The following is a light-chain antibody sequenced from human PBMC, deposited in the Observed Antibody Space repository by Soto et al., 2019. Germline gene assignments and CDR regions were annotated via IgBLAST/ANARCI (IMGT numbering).Light chain of an antibody. CDR2: STN. Sequence: QTVVTQEPSFSVSPGGTVTLTCGLSSGSVSTSYYPSWYQQTPGQAPRTLIYSTNTRSSGVPDRFSGSILGNKAALTITGAQADDESDYYCVLYMGSGLWVFGGGNKVTVL. V-gene: IGLV8-61*01. CDR3: VLYMGSGLWV. CDR1: SGSVSTSYY. J-gene: IGLJ3*02.